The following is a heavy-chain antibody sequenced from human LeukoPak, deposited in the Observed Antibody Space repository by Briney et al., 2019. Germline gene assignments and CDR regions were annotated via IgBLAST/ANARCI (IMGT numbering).Heavy chain of an antibody. CDR1: GFTFSSYG. D-gene: IGHD3-10*01. J-gene: IGHJ3*02. CDR2: ISYDGSNK. CDR3: AKVARGAFDI. Sequence: GGSLRLSCAASGFTFSSYGMHWVRQAPGKGLEWVAVISYDGSNKYYADSVRGRFTISRDNSKNTLYLQMNSLRAEDTAVYYCAKVARGAFDIGGQGTMVTVSS. V-gene: IGHV3-30*18.